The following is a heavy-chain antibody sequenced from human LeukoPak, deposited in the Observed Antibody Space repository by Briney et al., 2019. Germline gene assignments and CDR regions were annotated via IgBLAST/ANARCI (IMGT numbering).Heavy chain of an antibody. V-gene: IGHV4-34*01. Sequence: SETLSLTCAVYGGSFSGYYWSWIRQPPGKGLEWIGEINHSGSTNYNPSLKSRVTISVDTSKNQFSLKLSSVTAADTAVYSCAREGPGGTMVRGSFYFDYWGQGTLVTVSS. CDR1: GGSFSGYY. CDR3: AREGPGGTMVRGSFYFDY. CDR2: INHSGST. D-gene: IGHD3-10*01. J-gene: IGHJ4*02.